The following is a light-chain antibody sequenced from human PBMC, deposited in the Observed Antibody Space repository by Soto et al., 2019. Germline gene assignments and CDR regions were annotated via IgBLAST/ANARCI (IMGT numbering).Light chain of an antibody. J-gene: IGLJ1*01. CDR2: NNN. CDR3: QSYDNTLSARYV. CDR1: SSNIGSNT. Sequence: QSVLTQPPSVSGTPGQRVTISCSGSSSNIGSNTVNWYQQLPGTAPKLLIYNNNQRPSGVPDRFSGSKSGTSASLAITGLQAEDEGDYYCQSYDNTLSARYVFGTGTKLTVL. V-gene: IGLV1-44*01.